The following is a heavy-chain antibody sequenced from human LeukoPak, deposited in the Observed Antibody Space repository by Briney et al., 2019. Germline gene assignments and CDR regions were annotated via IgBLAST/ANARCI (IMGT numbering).Heavy chain of an antibody. J-gene: IGHJ4*02. CDR2: ISAYNGNT. D-gene: IGHD5-18*01. CDR1: GYTFSDYY. V-gene: IGHV1-18*04. Sequence: ASVKVSCKASGYTFSDYYMHWVRQAPGQGLEWMGWISAYNGNTNYAQRLQGRVTMTTDTSTSTAYMELRSLRSDDTAVYYCAREGIRGYSTNYDYWGQGTLVTVSS. CDR3: AREGIRGYSTNYDY.